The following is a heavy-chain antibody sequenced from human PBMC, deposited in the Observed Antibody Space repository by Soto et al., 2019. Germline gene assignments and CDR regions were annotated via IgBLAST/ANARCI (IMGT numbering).Heavy chain of an antibody. CDR2: IYNRGNT. Sequence: SETLSLTCTVSGGSISSYYWSWIRQPPGKGLEWIGCIYNRGNTNYNPSLRSRVTISVDASKNQFSLKLSSVTAADTAVYYCARRGGRWFDPWGQGTLVTVSS. CDR1: GGSISSYY. CDR3: ARRGGRWFDP. J-gene: IGHJ5*02. V-gene: IGHV4-59*01.